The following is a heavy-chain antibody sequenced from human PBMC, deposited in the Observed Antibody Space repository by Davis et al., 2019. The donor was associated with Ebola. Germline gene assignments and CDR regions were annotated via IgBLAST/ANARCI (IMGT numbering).Heavy chain of an antibody. D-gene: IGHD3-3*01. CDR3: AREGTIFGVVIINLYFDY. V-gene: IGHV3-11*04. CDR1: GFTFSDYY. CDR2: ISSSGSTI. Sequence: PGGSLRLSCAASGFTFSDYYMSWIRQAPGKGLEWVSYISSSGSTIYYADSVKGRFTISRDNAKNSLYLQMNSLRAEDTAVYYCAREGTIFGVVIINLYFDYWGQGTLVTVSS. J-gene: IGHJ4*02.